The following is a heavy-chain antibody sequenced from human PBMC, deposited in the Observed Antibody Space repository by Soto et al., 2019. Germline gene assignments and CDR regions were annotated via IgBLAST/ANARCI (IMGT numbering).Heavy chain of an antibody. CDR1: GGSISSNY. Sequence: QVQLQESGPGLVEPSETLSLSCNVSGGSISSNYWSWIRQPPGKGLEWIGYIYYSGSTNYNPSLKSRVTISVDTSKYQFSLKLSSVPAADTAVYYCARHHDSWGQGTLVTVSS. V-gene: IGHV4-59*08. CDR3: ARHHDS. CDR2: IYYSGST. J-gene: IGHJ4*02.